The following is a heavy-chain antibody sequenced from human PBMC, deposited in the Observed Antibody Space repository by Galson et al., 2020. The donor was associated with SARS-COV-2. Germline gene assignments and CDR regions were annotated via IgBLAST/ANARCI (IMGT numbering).Heavy chain of an antibody. J-gene: IGHJ4*02. CDR1: GYTFTSYS. CDR2: INPSGGST. V-gene: IGHV1-46*01. Sequence: ASVKVSCKASGYTFTSYSMHWVRQAPGQGLEWMGIINPSGGSTSYAQKFQGRVTMTRDTSTSTVYMELSSLRSEDTAVYYCARVSRATPKRAITMIVVPGPFDYWGQGTLVTVSS. CDR3: ARVSRATPKRAITMIVVPGPFDY. D-gene: IGHD3-22*01.